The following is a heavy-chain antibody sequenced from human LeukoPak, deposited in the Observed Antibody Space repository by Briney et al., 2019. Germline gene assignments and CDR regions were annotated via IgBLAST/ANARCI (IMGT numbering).Heavy chain of an antibody. CDR1: GFTFSSYA. D-gene: IGHD3-3*01. V-gene: IGHV3-23*01. Sequence: GGSLRLSCAASGFTFSSYAMSWVRQAPGKGLEWVSAISGSGGSTYYADSVKGRFTISRDSSKNTLYLQMNSLRAEDTAVYYCAKDAPDHYDFWSGYYNYYYYYGMDVWGQGTTVTVSS. CDR2: ISGSGGST. J-gene: IGHJ6*02. CDR3: AKDAPDHYDFWSGYYNYYYYYGMDV.